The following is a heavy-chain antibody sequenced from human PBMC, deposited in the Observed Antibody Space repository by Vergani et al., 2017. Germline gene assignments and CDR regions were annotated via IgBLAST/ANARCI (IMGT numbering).Heavy chain of an antibody. V-gene: IGHV3-33*01. J-gene: IGHJ5*02. Sequence: QVQLVESGGGVVQPGRSLRLSCTPSSFKLGDYGMHWVRQAPGRGLEWVSMTWYEGNNNYYADSVKGRFTISKDISKNTLYLQMNSLRGDDTAVYYCVRGGRVDHGDFWSRLGPWGQGTRVIVSS. CDR2: TWYEGNNN. CDR3: VRGGRVDHGDFWSRLGP. D-gene: IGHD3-3*01. CDR1: SFKLGDYG.